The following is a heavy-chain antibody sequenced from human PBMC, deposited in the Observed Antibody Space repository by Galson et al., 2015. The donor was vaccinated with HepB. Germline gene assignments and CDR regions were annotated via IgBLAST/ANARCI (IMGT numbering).Heavy chain of an antibody. CDR1: GYTFTSYG. CDR2: ISAYNGNT. CDR3: ARDRRRIAVAGYDAFDI. J-gene: IGHJ3*02. Sequence: SCKASGYTFTSYGISWVRQAPGQGLEWMGWISAYNGNTNYAQKLQGRVTMTTDTSTSTAYMELRSLRSDDTAVYYCARDRRRIAVAGYDAFDIWGQGTMVTVSS. D-gene: IGHD6-19*01. V-gene: IGHV1-18*01.